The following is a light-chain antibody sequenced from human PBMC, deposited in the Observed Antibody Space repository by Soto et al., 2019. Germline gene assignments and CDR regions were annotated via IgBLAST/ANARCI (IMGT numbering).Light chain of an antibody. CDR3: SSYTRTNTLV. V-gene: IGLV2-14*01. J-gene: IGLJ3*02. CDR2: DVT. Sequence: QSALIQPVSVSGSPGQSITMSCTGSSSDVGGYNFVSWYQQHPGKAPKLMIYDVTYRPSGVSNRFSASKSGDTASLTISGLQAEDEADYYCSSYTRTNTLVFGGGTKLTVL. CDR1: SSDVGGYNF.